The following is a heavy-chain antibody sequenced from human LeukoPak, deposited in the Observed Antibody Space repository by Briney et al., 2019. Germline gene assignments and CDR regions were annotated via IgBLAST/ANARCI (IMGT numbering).Heavy chain of an antibody. CDR1: GFTISTYW. J-gene: IGHJ4*02. CDR2: TNQEGSEK. CDR3: ARGPKWLDY. Sequence: GGSLRLSCAASGFTISTYWMSWVRQAPGKGLEWVANTNQEGSEKYYVDSVKGRFTISKDNAKNSLYLQMNNLRAEDTAVYYCARGPKWLDYWGQGTLVTVSS. V-gene: IGHV3-7*01. D-gene: IGHD5-12*01.